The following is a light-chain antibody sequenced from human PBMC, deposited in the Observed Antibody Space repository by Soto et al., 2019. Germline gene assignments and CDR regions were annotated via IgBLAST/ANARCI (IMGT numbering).Light chain of an antibody. Sequence: DIQMTQSPSTLSASVGDGVTITCRASQSISTWLAWYQQKPGKAPKLLIYRASNLESGVPFRFSGSGTGTEFTLTISSLQPDDFATYYCQQYNSYGVTFGQGTKLEIK. J-gene: IGKJ2*01. CDR1: QSISTW. V-gene: IGKV1-5*03. CDR2: RAS. CDR3: QQYNSYGVT.